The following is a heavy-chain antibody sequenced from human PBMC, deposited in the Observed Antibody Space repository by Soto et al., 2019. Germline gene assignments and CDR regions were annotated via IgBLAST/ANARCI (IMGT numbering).Heavy chain of an antibody. Sequence: GGSLRLSCAASGFTFSSYAMSWVRQAPGKGLEWVSAISGSGGSTYYADSVKGRFTISRDNSKNTLYLQMNSLRAEDTAVYYCAVHLGALEGGFYYYYGMDVWGQGTTVTVSS. CDR1: GFTFSSYA. CDR2: ISGSGGST. J-gene: IGHJ6*02. V-gene: IGHV3-23*01. D-gene: IGHD3-16*01. CDR3: AVHLGALEGGFYYYYGMDV.